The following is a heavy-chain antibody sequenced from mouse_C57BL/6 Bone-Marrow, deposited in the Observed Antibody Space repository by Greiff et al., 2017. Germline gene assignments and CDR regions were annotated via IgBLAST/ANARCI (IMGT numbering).Heavy chain of an antibody. CDR3: ARDPFYYYGTDYFDY. CDR1: GFTFSSYA. J-gene: IGHJ2*01. Sequence: EVQLVESGGGLVKPGGSLKLSCAASGFTFSSYAMSWVRQTPEQRLEWVATISDGGSYTYYPDNVKGRFTISRDNAKNNLYLQMSHLKSEDTAMYYCARDPFYYYGTDYFDYWGQGTTLTVSS. D-gene: IGHD1-1*01. V-gene: IGHV5-4*01. CDR2: ISDGGSYT.